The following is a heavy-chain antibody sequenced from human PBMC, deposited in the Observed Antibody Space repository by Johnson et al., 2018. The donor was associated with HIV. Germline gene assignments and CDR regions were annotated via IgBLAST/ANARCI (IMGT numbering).Heavy chain of an antibody. CDR3: AKDRQWGPRDAFDI. CDR1: GFTVSSTY. CDR2: IYSGGST. Sequence: EMHLVESGGDVVQPGGSLRLSCAASGFTVSSTYMSWVRQAPGKGLEWVSAIYSGGSTYYADSVKGRFTISRDNSKNTLDLQMNSLRAEDTAVYYCAKDRQWGPRDAFDIWGQGTMVTVSS. D-gene: IGHD6-19*01. V-gene: IGHV3-53*01. J-gene: IGHJ3*02.